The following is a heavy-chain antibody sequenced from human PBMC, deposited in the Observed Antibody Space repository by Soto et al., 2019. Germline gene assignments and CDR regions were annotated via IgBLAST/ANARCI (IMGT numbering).Heavy chain of an antibody. CDR2: INHGGGT. Sequence: SETLSLTCAVSGDSLTGSYWTWVRQPPGKGLEWIGDINHGGGTDYNPSLRGRLAISVDTSTNQFSLSLTSVTASDTAVYYCARGLMIRGSPSYHMDVWDEGTMVTVSS. V-gene: IGHV4-34*01. D-gene: IGHD3-10*01. CDR1: GDSLTGSY. CDR3: ARGLMIRGSPSYHMDV. J-gene: IGHJ6*03.